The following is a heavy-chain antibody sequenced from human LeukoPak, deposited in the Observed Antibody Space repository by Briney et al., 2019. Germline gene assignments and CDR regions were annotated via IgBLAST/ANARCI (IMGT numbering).Heavy chain of an antibody. CDR1: GFTFSTYW. V-gene: IGHV3-74*01. J-gene: IGHJ5*02. CDR3: ARVVLSGAYQIDL. CDR2: INGDGSTT. D-gene: IGHD2/OR15-2a*01. Sequence: GGSLRLSCAASGFTFSTYWMHWVRQAPGKGLVWVSRINGDGSTTAYADSVKGRFTISRDNAQSTLYLQVNSLRVEDAAVYYCARVVLSGAYQIDLWGQGTLVTVSS.